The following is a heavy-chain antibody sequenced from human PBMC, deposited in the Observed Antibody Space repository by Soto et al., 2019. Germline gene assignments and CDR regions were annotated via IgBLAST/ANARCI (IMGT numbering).Heavy chain of an antibody. D-gene: IGHD3-16*02. V-gene: IGHV3-33*01. CDR1: GFTFSSYG. J-gene: IGHJ6*02. CDR3: ARPHPPLYDYVWGSYRENYYGMDV. CDR2: IWYDGSNK. Sequence: GGSLRLSCAASGFTFSSYGMHWVRQAPGKGLKWVAVIWYDGSNKYYADSVKGRFTISRDNSKITLYLQMNSLRAEDTAVYYCARPHPPLYDYVWGSYRENYYGMDVWGQGTTVTVSS.